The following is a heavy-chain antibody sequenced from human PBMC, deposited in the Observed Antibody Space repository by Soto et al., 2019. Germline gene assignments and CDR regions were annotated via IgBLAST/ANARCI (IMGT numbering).Heavy chain of an antibody. Sequence: GGSLRLSCAASGFTFSSYGMHWVRQAPGKGLEWVAVISYDGSNKYYADSVKGRFTISRDNSKNTLYLQMNSLRAEDTAVYYCAKDELAAYYYYGMDVWGQGTKVTVSS. J-gene: IGHJ6*02. D-gene: IGHD6-6*01. CDR1: GFTFSSYG. CDR3: AKDELAAYYYYGMDV. CDR2: ISYDGSNK. V-gene: IGHV3-30*18.